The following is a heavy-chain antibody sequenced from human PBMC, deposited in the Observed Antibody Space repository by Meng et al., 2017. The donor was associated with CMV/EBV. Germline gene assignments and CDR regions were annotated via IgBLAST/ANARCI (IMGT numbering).Heavy chain of an antibody. CDR1: GFTFSSYG. Sequence: GESLKISCAASGFTFSSYGMHWVRQAPGKGLEWVAVIWYDGSNKYYADSVKGRFTISRDNSKNTLYLQMNSLRAEDTAVYYCVKGSRLPEGIYYYGMDVWGQGTTVTVSS. D-gene: IGHD2-2*01. CDR3: VKGSRLPEGIYYYGMDV. J-gene: IGHJ6*02. V-gene: IGHV3-33*06. CDR2: IWYDGSNK.